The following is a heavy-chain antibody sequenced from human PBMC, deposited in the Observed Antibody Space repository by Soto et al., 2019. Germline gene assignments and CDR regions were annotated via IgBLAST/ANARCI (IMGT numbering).Heavy chain of an antibody. Sequence: EVQLVESGGGLVQPGGSLGLSCAASGFAFSTYWMNWVRQAPGKGLEWVANIKQDGSDRFYVDSVKGRFNISRDNAMNTPHLQINSMRAEYTAVYYWAGVSGYLIDSWGQGTLVTVSS. CDR1: GFAFSTYW. V-gene: IGHV3-7*05. CDR2: IKQDGSDR. J-gene: IGHJ4*02. CDR3: AGVSGYLIDS. D-gene: IGHD5-12*01.